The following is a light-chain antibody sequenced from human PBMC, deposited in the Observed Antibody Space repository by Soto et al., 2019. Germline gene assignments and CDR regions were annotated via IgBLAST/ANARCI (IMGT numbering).Light chain of an antibody. CDR1: SSDVGSYSL. J-gene: IGLJ3*02. CDR3: CSYAGSSTPRV. V-gene: IGLV2-23*02. CDR2: EVS. Sequence: QSVLTQPASVSGSPGQSITISCTGTSSDVGSYSLVSWYQQHPGKAPKLMIYEVSKRPSGVSNRFSGSKSGNTASLTISGLQAEDEADYYCCSYAGSSTPRVFGGGTKLTVL.